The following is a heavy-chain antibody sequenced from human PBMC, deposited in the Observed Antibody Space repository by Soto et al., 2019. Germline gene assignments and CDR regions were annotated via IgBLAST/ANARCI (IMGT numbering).Heavy chain of an antibody. V-gene: IGHV2-5*02. J-gene: IGHJ4*02. Sequence: QITLKESGPTLVNPTQTLTLTCICSGFSLSPRGVGGGWIRQPPGKALEWLALIYWDDDKRYSPSLKSRLTITKDTSKNQVVPTMTQRDPVYTATDYCSRYLYGVADYWGQGTLVTVSS. CDR3: SRYLYGVADY. CDR1: GFSLSPRGVG. CDR2: IYWDDDK. D-gene: IGHD3-16*01.